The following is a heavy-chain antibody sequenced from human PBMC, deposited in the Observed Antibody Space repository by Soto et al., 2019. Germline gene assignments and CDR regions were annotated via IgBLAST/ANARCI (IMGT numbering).Heavy chain of an antibody. V-gene: IGHV4-4*07. CDR2: IYTSGST. Sequence: SETLSLTCTVSGGSISSYYWSWIRQPAGKGLEWIGRIYTSGSTNYNPSLESRVTMSVDTSKNQFSLKLSSVTAADTAVYYCARGYYDSSGYYREYFQHWGQGTLVTVSS. D-gene: IGHD3-22*01. CDR3: ARGYYDSSGYYREYFQH. J-gene: IGHJ1*01. CDR1: GGSISSYY.